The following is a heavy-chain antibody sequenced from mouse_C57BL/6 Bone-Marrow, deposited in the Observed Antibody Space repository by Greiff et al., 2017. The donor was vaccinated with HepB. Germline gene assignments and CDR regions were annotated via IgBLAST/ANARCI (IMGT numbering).Heavy chain of an antibody. CDR2: IDPENGDT. J-gene: IGHJ3*01. CDR3: TTPSLYYYGSPAWFAY. Sequence: VQLKESGAELVRPGASVKLSCTASGFNIKDDYMHWVKQRPEQGLEWIGWIDPENGDTEYASKFQGKATITADTSSNTAYLQLSSLTSEDTAVYYCTTPSLYYYGSPAWFAYWGQGTLVTVSA. CDR1: GFNIKDDY. D-gene: IGHD1-1*01. V-gene: IGHV14-4*01.